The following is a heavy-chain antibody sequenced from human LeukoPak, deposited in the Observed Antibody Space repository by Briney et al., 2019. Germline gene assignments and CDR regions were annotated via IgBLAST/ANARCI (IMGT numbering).Heavy chain of an antibody. J-gene: IGHJ4*02. D-gene: IGHD4-17*01. CDR1: GFTFSGYW. CDR3: ARRGATVTGD. CDR2: INQDGSEK. Sequence: PGGSLRLSCAASGFTFSGYWMTWVRQAPGKGLEWVANINQDGSEKYYVDSVKGRFTISRDNAKNSVYLQMNSLRAEDTAVYFCARRGATVTGDWGQGTLVTVSS. V-gene: IGHV3-7*01.